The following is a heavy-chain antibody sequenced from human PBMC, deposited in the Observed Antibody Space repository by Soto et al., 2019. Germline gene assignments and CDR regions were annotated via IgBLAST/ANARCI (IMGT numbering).Heavy chain of an antibody. D-gene: IGHD3-10*01. J-gene: IGHJ4*02. CDR1: GDTFTFYS. CDR3: ASSYGSGYRAFDY. Sequence: QVQLVQSGAEVKRPGSSVKVSCKASGDTFTFYSINWVRQAPGLGLEWMGRINPFLSMSNYAQGFQGRATMTADKSTSRAYMELSSLRSEDTAIYYCASSYGSGYRAFDYWGQGALVTVSS. V-gene: IGHV1-69*02. CDR2: INPFLSMS.